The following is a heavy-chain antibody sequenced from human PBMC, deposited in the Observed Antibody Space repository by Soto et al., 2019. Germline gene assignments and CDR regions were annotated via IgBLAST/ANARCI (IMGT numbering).Heavy chain of an antibody. Sequence: GGSLRLSCTASGFTFGDYAMSWFRQAPGKGLEGVGFIRSKAYGGTTEYAASVKGRFTISRDDSKSIAYLQMNSLKTEDTAVYYCTRDPGIAARWDDYWGQGTLVTVSS. CDR2: IRSKAYGGTT. J-gene: IGHJ4*02. V-gene: IGHV3-49*03. CDR3: TRDPGIAARWDDY. D-gene: IGHD6-6*01. CDR1: GFTFGDYA.